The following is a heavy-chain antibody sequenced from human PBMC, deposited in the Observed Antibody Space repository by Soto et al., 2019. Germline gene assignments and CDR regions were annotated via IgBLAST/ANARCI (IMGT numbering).Heavy chain of an antibody. CDR1: GFTFSNYA. J-gene: IGHJ4*02. CDR3: AKDQGSSWYEIDY. CDR2: IRGSGGST. V-gene: IGHV3-23*01. D-gene: IGHD6-13*01. Sequence: EVQLLESGGGLVQPGGSLRLSCADSGFTFSNYAVTWVRQAPGKGLEWVSTIRGSGGSTYYADSVKGRFTISRDNSKNTLYLQMNSLRAEDTAVYYCAKDQGSSWYEIDYWGQGNLVTVPS.